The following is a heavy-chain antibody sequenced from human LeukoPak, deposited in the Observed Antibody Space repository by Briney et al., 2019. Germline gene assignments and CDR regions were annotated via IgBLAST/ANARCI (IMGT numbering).Heavy chain of an antibody. CDR2: IKEDGSEK. V-gene: IGHV3-7*01. CDR3: ASDVGVD. CDR1: GFTFSRSW. D-gene: IGHD3-16*01. Sequence: GGSLRLSCAASGFTFSRSWMTWVRQAPGKGLEWVANIKEDGSEKYYVDSVKGRFTISRDNAQNSLYLQMNSVRVEDSAVYYCASDVGVDWGQGTLVTVSS. J-gene: IGHJ4*02.